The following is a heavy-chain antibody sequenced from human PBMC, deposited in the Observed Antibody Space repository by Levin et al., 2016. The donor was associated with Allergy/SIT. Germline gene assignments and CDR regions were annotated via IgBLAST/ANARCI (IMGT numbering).Heavy chain of an antibody. V-gene: IGHV4-31*03. CDR3: ARDRSGYLIDAFDI. CDR1: GGSISSGGYY. D-gene: IGHD3-22*01. Sequence: SETLSLTCTVSGGSISSGGYYWSWIRQHPGKGLEWIGYIYYSGSTYYNPSLKSRVTISVDTSKNQFSLKLSSVTAADTAVYYCARDRSGYLIDAFDIWGQGTMVTVSS. CDR2: IYYSGST. J-gene: IGHJ3*02.